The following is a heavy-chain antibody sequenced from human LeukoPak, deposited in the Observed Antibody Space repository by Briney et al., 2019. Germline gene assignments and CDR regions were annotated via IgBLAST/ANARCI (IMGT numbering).Heavy chain of an antibody. J-gene: IGHJ3*02. D-gene: IGHD6-19*01. CDR1: GFTFSDYY. V-gene: IGHV3-11*06. CDR2: ISSSSSYT. CDR3: ARSAYAPYSSGWYSI. Sequence: PGGSLRLSCAASGFTFSDYYMSWIRQAPGKGLEWVSYISSSSSYTNYADSVKGRFTISRDNAKNSLYLQMNSLRAEDTAVYYCARSAYAPYSSGWYSIWGRGTMVTVSS.